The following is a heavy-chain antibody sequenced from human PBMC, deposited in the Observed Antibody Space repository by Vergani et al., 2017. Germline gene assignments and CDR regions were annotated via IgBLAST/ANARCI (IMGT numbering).Heavy chain of an antibody. CDR3: ARGYWTNSICRGKVDS. V-gene: IGHV1-18*01. J-gene: IGHJ4*02. D-gene: IGHD2-8*01. CDR1: GYTFTKYA. Sequence: QVQLVQSGGEVKKPGASVKVSCKGYGYTFTKYAITWVRQAPGQGLEWMGWISTYDGDTNYAQNFQGRVTMTKDTSTTTAYMELRSLRSDDTAVYYCARGYWTNSICRGKVDSWGQGTLVTVAS. CDR2: ISTYDGDT.